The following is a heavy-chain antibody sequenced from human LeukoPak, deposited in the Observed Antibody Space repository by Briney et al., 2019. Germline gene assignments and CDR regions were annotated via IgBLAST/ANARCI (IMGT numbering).Heavy chain of an antibody. CDR1: GGSISSSNW. J-gene: IGHJ6*03. D-gene: IGHD2-2*01. CDR2: IYHSGST. Sequence: SETLSLTCAVSGGSISSSNWWSWVRQPPGKGLEWIGEIYHSGSTNYNPSLKSRVTISVDKSKNQFSLKLSSVTAADTAVYYCARVNRCSSTSCLIGLYYYYYMDVWGKGTTVTIS. CDR3: ARVNRCSSTSCLIGLYYYYYMDV. V-gene: IGHV4-4*02.